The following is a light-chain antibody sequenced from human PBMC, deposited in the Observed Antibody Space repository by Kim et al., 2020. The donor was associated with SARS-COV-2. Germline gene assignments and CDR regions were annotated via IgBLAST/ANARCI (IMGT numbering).Light chain of an antibody. J-gene: IGLJ2*01. CDR3: QVWDTNSDHVV. CDR2: DDS. V-gene: IGLV3-21*03. CDR1: NIGSKS. Sequence: AQGKTARITWGGNNIGSKSVYWYQKKAGQAPVLVVFDDSDRPSGMPERFSGSRSGNTATLTVIRVEAGDEADYYCQVWDTNSDHVVFGGGTQLTVL.